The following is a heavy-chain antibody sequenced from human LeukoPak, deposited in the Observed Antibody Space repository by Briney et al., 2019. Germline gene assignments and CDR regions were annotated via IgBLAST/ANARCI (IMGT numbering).Heavy chain of an antibody. Sequence: SETLSLTCAVYGGSFSGYYWSWIRQHPGKGLEWIGYIYYSGSTYYNPSLKSRVTISVDTSKNQFSLKLSSVTAADTAVYYCARDSRPPYYDFWSGYFRGGPGYYYYGMDVWGQGTTVTVSS. V-gene: IGHV4-31*11. D-gene: IGHD3-3*01. CDR2: IYYSGST. J-gene: IGHJ6*02. CDR3: ARDSRPPYYDFWSGYFRGGPGYYYYGMDV. CDR1: GGSFSGYY.